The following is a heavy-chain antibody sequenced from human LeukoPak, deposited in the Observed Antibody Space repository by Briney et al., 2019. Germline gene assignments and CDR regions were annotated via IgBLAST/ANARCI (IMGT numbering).Heavy chain of an antibody. CDR1: GXTFSTYA. D-gene: IGHD2-8*01. V-gene: IGHV3-23*01. CDR2: ISGSGGGT. J-gene: IGHJ4*02. CDR3: ARDRGYAIDY. Sequence: GGSLRLSCAASGXTFSTYAMNWVRQAPGKGLDWVSSISGSGGGTYYADSVKGRFTISRDNAKNTLYLQVNSLRAEDTAVYYCARDRGYAIDYWGQGTLVTVSS.